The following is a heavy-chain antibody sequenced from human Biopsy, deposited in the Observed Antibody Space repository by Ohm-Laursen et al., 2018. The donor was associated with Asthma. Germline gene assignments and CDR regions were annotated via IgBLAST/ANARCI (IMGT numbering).Heavy chain of an antibody. V-gene: IGHV4-30-4*01. CDR1: GGSTSSEDYY. CDR2: VYSSGST. Sequence: SETLSLTCTVSGGSTSSEDYYWTWIRQPPGKGLEWVGYVYSSGSTYYNPSLDSRVMISLDTSKNQFSLSLSSVTAADTAVYFCARDLGIVGATPDGFNIWGQGTLVTVSS. CDR3: ARDLGIVGATPDGFNI. J-gene: IGHJ3*02. D-gene: IGHD1-26*01.